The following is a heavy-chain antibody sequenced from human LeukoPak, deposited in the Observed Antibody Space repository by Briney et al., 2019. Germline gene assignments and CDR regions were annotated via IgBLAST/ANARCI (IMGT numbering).Heavy chain of an antibody. D-gene: IGHD1-14*01. J-gene: IGHJ4*02. Sequence: SETLSLTCNVSGYSISSGYYWGWIRPPPGKGLEWIGSIYHSGSTYYNPSLKSRVTISVDTSKNQFSLMLSSVTAADTAVYYCARTWNHVLDYWGQETLVTVSS. CDR1: GYSISSGYY. CDR2: IYHSGST. V-gene: IGHV4-38-2*02. CDR3: ARTWNHVLDY.